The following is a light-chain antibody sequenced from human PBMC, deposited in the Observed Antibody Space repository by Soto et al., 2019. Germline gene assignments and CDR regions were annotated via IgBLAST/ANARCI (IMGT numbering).Light chain of an antibody. CDR2: DAS. J-gene: IGKJ1*01. V-gene: IGKV3-15*01. CDR1: QSVSSN. CDR3: QQYTNWPET. Sequence: EIVMAQSPATLSVSPGKRATLSCRASQSVSSNLAWYQQKVGQAPRLLIYDASTRATGVPARFSGSGSGTEFTLTISSLQSEDFAVYYCQQYTNWPETFGQGTKVDIK.